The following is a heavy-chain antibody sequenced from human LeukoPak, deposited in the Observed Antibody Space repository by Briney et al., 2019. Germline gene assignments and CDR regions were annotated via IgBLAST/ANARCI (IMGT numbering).Heavy chain of an antibody. Sequence: GGSLRLSCAASGFTFSSYAMSWVRQAPGKGLEWVSAISGSGGSTYYADSVKGRFIISRDNSKNTLYLQMNSLRAEDTAVYYCAKDTYGDYVYYFDYWGQGTLVTVSS. CDR1: GFTFSSYA. CDR3: AKDTYGDYVYYFDY. CDR2: ISGSGGST. D-gene: IGHD4-17*01. V-gene: IGHV3-23*01. J-gene: IGHJ4*02.